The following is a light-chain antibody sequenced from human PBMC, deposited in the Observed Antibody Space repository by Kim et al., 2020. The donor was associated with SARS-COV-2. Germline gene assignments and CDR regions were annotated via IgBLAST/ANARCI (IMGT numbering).Light chain of an antibody. CDR2: DVS. V-gene: IGLV2-11*01. Sequence: QSALTQPRSVSGSPRQSVTISCTGTSSDVGGYNYVSWYQHHPGKAPKLIIYDVSKRPSGVPDRFSGTKSGNTASLTISGLQAEDEADYYCYSFAGTYTWVFGGGTQLTVL. J-gene: IGLJ3*02. CDR1: SSDVGGYNY. CDR3: YSFAGTYTWV.